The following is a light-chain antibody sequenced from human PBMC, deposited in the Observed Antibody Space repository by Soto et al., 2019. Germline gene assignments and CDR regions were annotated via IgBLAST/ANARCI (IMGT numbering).Light chain of an antibody. CDR3: QQYANAPLT. V-gene: IGKV3-20*01. CDR2: ATS. J-gene: IGKJ4*01. Sequence: EIALTQSPDTLSLSPGDRATLSCRASQSVGNSYVAWYQQKPGQAPRLLMFATSKRASGIPDRFSGSGSGTDFTLTIGRVEPEDFAVYYCQQYANAPLTFGGGTMVEIK. CDR1: QSVGNSY.